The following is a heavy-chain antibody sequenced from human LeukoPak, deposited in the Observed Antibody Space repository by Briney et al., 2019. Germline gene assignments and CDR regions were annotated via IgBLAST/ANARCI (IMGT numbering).Heavy chain of an antibody. Sequence: GASVKVSCKVSGYTLTELSMHWVRQAPGKGPEWMGGFDPEDGETIYAQKFQGRVTMTEDTSTDTAYMELSSLRSEDTAVYYCATDLSGYCSGGSCLFDYWGQGTLVTVSS. CDR3: ATDLSGYCSGGSCLFDY. CDR1: GYTLTELS. D-gene: IGHD2-15*01. CDR2: FDPEDGET. J-gene: IGHJ4*02. V-gene: IGHV1-24*01.